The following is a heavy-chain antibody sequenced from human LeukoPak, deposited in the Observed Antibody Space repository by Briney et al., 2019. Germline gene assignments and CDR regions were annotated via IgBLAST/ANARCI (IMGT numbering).Heavy chain of an antibody. CDR3: AKDDSGWKLVDYYYYYYYMDV. J-gene: IGHJ6*03. CDR1: GFTFSSYG. CDR2: ISGSGGST. Sequence: GGSLRLSCAASGFTFSSYGMSWVRQAPGKGLEWVSAISGSGGSTYYADSVKGRFTISRDNSKNTLYLQMNSLRAEDTAVYYCAKDDSGWKLVDYYYYYYYMDVWGKGTTVTISS. D-gene: IGHD6-19*01. V-gene: IGHV3-23*01.